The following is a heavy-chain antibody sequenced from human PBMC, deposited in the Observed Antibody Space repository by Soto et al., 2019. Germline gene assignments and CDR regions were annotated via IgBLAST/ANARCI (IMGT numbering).Heavy chain of an antibody. CDR3: ARYYGSGSYPHYFDY. CDR1: GGSISSSSYY. Sequence: QLQLQESGPGLVKPSETLSLTCTVSGGSISSSSYYWGWIRQPPGKGLEWIGSIYYSWSTYYNPSLKSRVTITVDTSKNQLSLNLSSVTAADTALYYGARYYGSGSYPHYFDYWGQGTLVTVSS. J-gene: IGHJ4*02. D-gene: IGHD3-10*01. V-gene: IGHV4-39*01. CDR2: IYYSWST.